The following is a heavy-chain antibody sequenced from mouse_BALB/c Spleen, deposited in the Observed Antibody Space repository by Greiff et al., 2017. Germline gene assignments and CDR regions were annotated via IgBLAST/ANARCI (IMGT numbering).Heavy chain of an antibody. D-gene: IGHD2-3*01. V-gene: IGHV1-7*01. Sequence: VQLQQSGAELAKPGASVKMSCKASGYTFTSYWMHWVKQRPGQGLEWIGYINPSTGYTEYNQKFKDKATLTADKSSSTAYMQLSSLTSEDSAVYYCARRRDGYYTWFAYWGQGTLVTVSA. CDR1: GYTFTSYW. CDR2: INPSTGYT. CDR3: ARRRDGYYTWFAY. J-gene: IGHJ3*01.